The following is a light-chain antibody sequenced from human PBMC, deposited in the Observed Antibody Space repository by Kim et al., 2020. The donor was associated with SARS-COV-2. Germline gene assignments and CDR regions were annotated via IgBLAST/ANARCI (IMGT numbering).Light chain of an antibody. V-gene: IGKV1-17*01. J-gene: IGKJ5*01. Sequence: ASVGDIGTITCQASQDIINDLGWYQQNPGRAPKRLIYSASSLQSGVPSRFSGSGSGTEFTLTISSLQPEDFATYFCLQHNTYPITVGQETRLEIK. CDR3: LQHNTYPIT. CDR1: QDIIND. CDR2: SAS.